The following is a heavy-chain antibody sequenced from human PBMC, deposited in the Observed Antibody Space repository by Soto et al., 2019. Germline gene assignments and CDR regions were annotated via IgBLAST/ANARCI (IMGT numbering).Heavy chain of an antibody. J-gene: IGHJ3*02. V-gene: IGHV4-31*03. D-gene: IGHD3-22*01. CDR1: GGSISSGGYY. CDR2: IYYSGST. Sequence: PSETLSLTCTVSGGSISSGGYYWSWIRQHPGKGLEWIGYIYYSGSTYYNPSLKSRVTISVDTSKNQFSLTLSSVTAADTAVYYCARDQDYYDSSGYYRVACDIWGQGTMVTVSS. CDR3: ARDQDYYDSSGYYRVACDI.